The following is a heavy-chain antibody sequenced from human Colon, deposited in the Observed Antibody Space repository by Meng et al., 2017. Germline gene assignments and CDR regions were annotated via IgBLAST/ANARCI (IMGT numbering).Heavy chain of an antibody. CDR3: VRGSIDWYFDY. Sequence: QGQLVGCGGGVVPPGTSLILSCAASGFTFISYRIDWVRQAPGKELEWVAVSLSDGNEEYYIDSVKGRFTISRDNSKNTLFLQMNNLRAEDTGLYYCVRGSIDWYFDYWGQGTLVTVSS. CDR1: GFTFISYR. V-gene: IGHV3-30*10. CDR2: SLSDGNEE. J-gene: IGHJ4*02. D-gene: IGHD3-9*01.